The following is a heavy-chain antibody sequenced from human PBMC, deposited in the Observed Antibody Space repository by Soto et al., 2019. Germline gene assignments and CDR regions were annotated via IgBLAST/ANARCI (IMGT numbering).Heavy chain of an antibody. Sequence: GGSLRLSCTTSGFTFGAYALSWFRQAPGKGLEWVGFSRSKGYGGTTEFAASVRGRFTISRDDSNSIAYLQMNSLKTEDTAVYYCTRGMYTAYETAPLFFDFWGQGXLVTVSS. CDR3: TRGMYTAYETAPLFFDF. D-gene: IGHD5-12*01. CDR2: SRSKGYGGTT. J-gene: IGHJ4*02. V-gene: IGHV3-49*03. CDR1: GFTFGAYA.